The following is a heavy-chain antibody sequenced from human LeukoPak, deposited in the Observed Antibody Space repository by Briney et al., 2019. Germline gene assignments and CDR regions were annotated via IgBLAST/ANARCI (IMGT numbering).Heavy chain of an antibody. V-gene: IGHV3-23*01. CDR3: AKTSSGWYLGYFQH. Sequence: GGSLRLSCAASGFTFSSYAMSWVRQAPGKGLEWVSAISGSGGSTYYADSVKGRFTISRDNSKNTLYLQLNSLRAEDTAVYYCAKTSSGWYLGYFQHWGQGTLVTVSS. CDR1: GFTFSSYA. D-gene: IGHD6-19*01. CDR2: ISGSGGST. J-gene: IGHJ1*01.